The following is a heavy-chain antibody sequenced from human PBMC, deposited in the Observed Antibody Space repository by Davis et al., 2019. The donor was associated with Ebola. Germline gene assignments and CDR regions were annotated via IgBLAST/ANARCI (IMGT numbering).Heavy chain of an antibody. V-gene: IGHV3-30*03. D-gene: IGHD3-10*01. Sequence: GESLKISCAASGFTFSSYGMHWVRQAPGKGLEWVAVISYDGSNKYYADSVKGRFTISRDNSKNTLYLQMNSLRAEDTAVYYCARAHYYYGSGSYYQGYYYYGMDVWGQGTTVTVSS. CDR1: GFTFSSYG. J-gene: IGHJ6*02. CDR2: ISYDGSNK. CDR3: ARAHYYYGSGSYYQGYYYYGMDV.